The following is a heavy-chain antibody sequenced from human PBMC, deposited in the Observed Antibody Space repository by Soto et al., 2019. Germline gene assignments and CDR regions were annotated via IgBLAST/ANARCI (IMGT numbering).Heavy chain of an antibody. J-gene: IGHJ6*03. V-gene: IGHV1-46*03. CDR2: INPSGGST. CDR1: GYTFTSYY. D-gene: IGHD3-10*01. CDR3: ARDGSGKYYYMDV. Sequence: QVQLVQSGAEVKKPGASVKVSCKASGYTFTSYYMHWVRQAPGQGFEWMGIINPSGGSTSYAQKFQGRVTMTRDTSTSTVYMELSSLRSEDTAVYYCARDGSGKYYYMDVWGKGTTVTVSS.